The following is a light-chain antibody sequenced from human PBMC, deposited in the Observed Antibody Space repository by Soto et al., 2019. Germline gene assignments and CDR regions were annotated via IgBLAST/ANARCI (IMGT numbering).Light chain of an antibody. Sequence: EIVMTQSPGTLSVSPGERATLSCRASQSVSSRLAWYQQKPGQAPRLLISGASSRATGIPDRFSGSGFGTDFPLPISRLQPEDFALYYCQHYAEGSRITFGQGTRLEIK. CDR1: QSVSSR. V-gene: IGKV3-20*01. CDR3: QHYAEGSRIT. J-gene: IGKJ5*01. CDR2: GAS.